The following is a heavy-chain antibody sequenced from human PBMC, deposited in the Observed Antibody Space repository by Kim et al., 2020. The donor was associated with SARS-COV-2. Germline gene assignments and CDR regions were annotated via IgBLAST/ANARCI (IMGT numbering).Heavy chain of an antibody. V-gene: IGHV3-43*01. Sequence: GGSLRLSCAASGFNFDDYTMHWVRQLPRKGLQWVSSITRDGGDTHYADSVKGRFSISRDNSRNSVYLQMNSLRTEDSALYYCTKDATLIPFDYWGQGTLVPVSS. CDR1: GFNFDDYT. CDR2: ITRDGGDT. J-gene: IGHJ4*02. D-gene: IGHD2-21*01. CDR3: TKDATLIPFDY.